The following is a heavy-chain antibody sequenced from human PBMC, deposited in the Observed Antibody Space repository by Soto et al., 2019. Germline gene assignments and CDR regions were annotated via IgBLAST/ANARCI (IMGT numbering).Heavy chain of an antibody. J-gene: IGHJ4*02. CDR3: ARRWGTSFDF. V-gene: IGHV4-59*01. D-gene: IGHD7-27*01. CDR2: IFYSGST. CDR1: GGSISSYY. Sequence: SDTLSLTCTVSGGSISSYYWSLIRQPPGKGLEWIGYIFYSGSTNYNPSLKSRVTISVDTSKNQFSLKLSSVTAADTAVYYCARRWGTSFDFWGQGTLVTVSS.